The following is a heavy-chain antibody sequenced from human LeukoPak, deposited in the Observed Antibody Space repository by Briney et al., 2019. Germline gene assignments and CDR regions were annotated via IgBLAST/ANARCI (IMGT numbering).Heavy chain of an antibody. V-gene: IGHV3-74*01. CDR3: ATSAGTYLGSSLDY. J-gene: IGHJ4*02. CDR2: ISSDASIT. D-gene: IGHD2-15*01. Sequence: PGGSLRLSCAASGFTFSTYWMHWVRQDPGKGLVWVSRISSDASITSYADPVKGRFTISRDNAKNTLYLQMNSLRAEDTALYYCATSAGTYLGSSLDYWGQGTLVTVSS. CDR1: GFTFSTYW.